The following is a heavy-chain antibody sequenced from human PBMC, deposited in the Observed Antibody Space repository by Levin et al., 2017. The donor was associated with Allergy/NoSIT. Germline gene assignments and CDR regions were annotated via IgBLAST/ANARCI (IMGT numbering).Heavy chain of an antibody. J-gene: IGHJ6*03. CDR3: ASPGGFGVPYYYYMDV. CDR2: INSDGSST. V-gene: IGHV3-74*01. D-gene: IGHD3-10*01. CDR1: GFTFSSYW. Sequence: GESLKISCAASGFTFSSYWMHWVRQAPGKGLVWVSRINSDGSSTSYADSVKGRFTISRDNAKNTLYLQMNSLRAEDTGVYYCASPGGFGVPYYYYMDVWGKGTTVTVSS.